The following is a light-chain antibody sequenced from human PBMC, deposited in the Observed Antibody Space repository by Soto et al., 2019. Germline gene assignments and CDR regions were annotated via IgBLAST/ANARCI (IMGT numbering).Light chain of an antibody. CDR3: QHYDNLLLT. CDR1: QDINTY. Sequence: DIQMTQSPSSLSASVGDRVTITCQASQDINTYLNWYQQKPGKAPKLLIYDASKLETGVPSRFSGSGSGTDFSPPGTSLQPEDNGTYFCQHYDNLLLTFGGGTKVEL. V-gene: IGKV1-33*01. J-gene: IGKJ4*01. CDR2: DAS.